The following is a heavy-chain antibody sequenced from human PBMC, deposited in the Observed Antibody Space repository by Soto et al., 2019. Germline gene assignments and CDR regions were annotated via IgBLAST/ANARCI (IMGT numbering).Heavy chain of an antibody. J-gene: IGHJ6*02. V-gene: IGHV1-69*01. CDR3: ANPLITGTTFAYYYGMDV. D-gene: IGHD1-7*01. CDR1: GGTFSSYA. Sequence: QVQLVQSGAEVKKPGSSVKVSCKASGGTFSSYAISWVRQAPGQGLEWMGGIIPIFGTANYAQKFQGRVTITADESTSTAYMELSSLRSEDTAVYYCANPLITGTTFAYYYGMDVWGQGTTVTVSS. CDR2: IIPIFGTA.